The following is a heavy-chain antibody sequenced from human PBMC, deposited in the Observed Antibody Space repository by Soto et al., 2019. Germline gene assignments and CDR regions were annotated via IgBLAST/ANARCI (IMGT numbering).Heavy chain of an antibody. Sequence: PGGSLRLSCTVSGFTFGSHAMSWVRQAPGKGLECVSGISGSGGTTFYADSVKGRFTISRDNSKKTPYLQMNSLRAEGTAVYYCAKTPYDFWSSGQYLFDHWGQGTLVTVSS. CDR2: ISGSGGTT. CDR1: GFTFGSHA. V-gene: IGHV3-23*01. CDR3: AKTPYDFWSSGQYLFDH. J-gene: IGHJ4*02. D-gene: IGHD3-3*01.